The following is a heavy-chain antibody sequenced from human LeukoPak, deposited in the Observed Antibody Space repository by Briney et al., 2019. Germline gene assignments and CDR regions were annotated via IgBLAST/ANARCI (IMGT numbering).Heavy chain of an antibody. J-gene: IGHJ6*02. CDR1: GFTISSNY. CDR3: ARDRYSGPSRKPLAPHYYYYGMDV. CDR2: IYSGGST. Sequence: GGSLRLSCAASGFTISSNYMSWVRQAPGKGLEWVSVIYSGGSTYYADSVKGRFTISRDNSKNTLYLQMNSLRAEDTAVYYCARDRYSGPSRKPLAPHYYYYGMDVWGQGTTVTVSS. V-gene: IGHV3-66*01. D-gene: IGHD5-12*01.